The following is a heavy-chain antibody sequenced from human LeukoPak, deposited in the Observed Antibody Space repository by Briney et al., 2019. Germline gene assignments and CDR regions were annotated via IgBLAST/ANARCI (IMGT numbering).Heavy chain of an antibody. CDR1: GGSISGYY. V-gene: IGHV4-4*07. D-gene: IGHD5-12*01. CDR2: TYTSGST. J-gene: IGHJ4*02. Sequence: SETLSLTCTVSGGSISGYYWSWIRQPAGKGLEWIGRTYTSGSTNYNPSLKSRVTISVDTSKNQFSLKLSSVTAADTAVYYCARWSSYRFDYWGQGTLVTVSS. CDR3: ARWSSYRFDY.